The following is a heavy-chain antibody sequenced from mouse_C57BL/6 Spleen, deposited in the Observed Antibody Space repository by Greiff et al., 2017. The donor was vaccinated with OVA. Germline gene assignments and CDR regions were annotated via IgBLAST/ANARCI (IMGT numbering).Heavy chain of an antibody. V-gene: IGHV1-55*01. CDR3: ASGEYGYGVLDD. CDR1: GYTFTSYW. J-gene: IGHJ2*01. CDR2: IYPGSGST. D-gene: IGHD2-2*01. Sequence: QVQLQQPGAELVKPGASVKMSCKASGYTFTSYWITWVKQRPGQGLEWIGDIYPGSGSTNYNEKFKSKATLTVDTSSSTAYMQLSSLTSEDSAVYYCASGEYGYGVLDDWGKGTTLTVSS.